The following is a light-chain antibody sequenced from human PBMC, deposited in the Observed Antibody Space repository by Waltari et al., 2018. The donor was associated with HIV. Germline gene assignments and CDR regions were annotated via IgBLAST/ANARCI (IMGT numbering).Light chain of an antibody. CDR2: EDH. CDR1: SSHIGNTY. Sequence: QSLLTQPPSVSAAPGQKVTIPCPGSSSHIGNTYVAWYQQLPGTGPQLLLFEDHKRPAGIPDRFSGSKSGTSATLDITGLQTGDEADYHCASWDTDLRVVAFGGGTKVTVL. V-gene: IGLV1-51*02. CDR3: ASWDTDLRVVA. J-gene: IGLJ2*01.